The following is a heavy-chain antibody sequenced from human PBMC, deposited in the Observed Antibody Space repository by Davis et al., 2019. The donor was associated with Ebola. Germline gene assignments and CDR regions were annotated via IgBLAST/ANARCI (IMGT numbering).Heavy chain of an antibody. Sequence: GESLKISCAAAGFTFSTYALSWVRQAPGKGLEWVASIYSAGSTYYADSVKGRFTISRDEAQNSVVLEMNSLRDEDTAVYYCARDGVGASPGDAFDMWGQGTMVTVSS. V-gene: IGHV3-23*01. CDR2: IYSAGST. D-gene: IGHD1-26*01. CDR1: GFTFSTYA. J-gene: IGHJ3*02. CDR3: ARDGVGASPGDAFDM.